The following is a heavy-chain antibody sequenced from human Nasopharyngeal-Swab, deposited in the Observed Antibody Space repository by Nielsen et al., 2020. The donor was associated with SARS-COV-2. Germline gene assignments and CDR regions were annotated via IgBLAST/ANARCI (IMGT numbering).Heavy chain of an antibody. Sequence: GGSLRLSCAASGFIFSNYAISWVRQAPGGGLEWVSTVDYKEGVRTPYADSVKGRFTVSRDNSKNTAYLQMDSLRAEDTAVYYCAISTVTSPIHYWGQGTLVTVSS. CDR1: GFIFSNYA. D-gene: IGHD4-17*01. CDR2: VDYKEGVRT. CDR3: AISTVTSPIHY. J-gene: IGHJ4*02. V-gene: IGHV3-23*01.